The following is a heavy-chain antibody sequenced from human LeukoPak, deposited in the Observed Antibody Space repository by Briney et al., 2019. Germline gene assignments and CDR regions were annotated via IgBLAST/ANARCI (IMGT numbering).Heavy chain of an antibody. CDR1: GGTFSSYA. J-gene: IGHJ4*02. V-gene: IGHV1-69*13. CDR3: APMDSSGYSDY. D-gene: IGHD3-22*01. CDR2: VIPIFGTA. Sequence: SVKVSCKASGGTFSSYAISWVRQAPGQGLEWMGGVIPIFGTANYAQKFQGRVTITADESTSTAYMELSSLRSEDTAVYYCAPMDSSGYSDYWGQGTLVTVSS.